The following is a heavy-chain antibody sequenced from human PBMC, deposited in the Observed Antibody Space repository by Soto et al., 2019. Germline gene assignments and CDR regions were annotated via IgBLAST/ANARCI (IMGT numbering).Heavy chain of an antibody. V-gene: IGHV3-23*01. J-gene: IGHJ4*02. CDR3: AKVQSAGYYFDY. CDR1: GFTFSSYA. CDR2: ISGSGGST. Sequence: LRLSCAASGFTFSSYAVSWVRQAPGKGLGWVSAISGSGGSTYYADSVKGRFTISRDNSKNTLYLQMNSLRAEDTAVYYCAKVQSAGYYFDYWGQGTLVTVSS.